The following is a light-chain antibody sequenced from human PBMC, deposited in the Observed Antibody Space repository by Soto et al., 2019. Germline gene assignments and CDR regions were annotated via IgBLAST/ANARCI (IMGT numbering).Light chain of an antibody. CDR2: GAS. J-gene: IGKJ5*01. CDR1: QSVTSSY. CDR3: QQYGSSLIT. V-gene: IGKV3-20*01. Sequence: ESVLTQSPGTLSLSPGERATLSCRASQSVTSSYLAWYQQKPGQAPRLLFHGASSRATGIPDRFSASGSGTDFTLTISGLEPEDFAVYYCQQYGSSLITVGQGTRLEI.